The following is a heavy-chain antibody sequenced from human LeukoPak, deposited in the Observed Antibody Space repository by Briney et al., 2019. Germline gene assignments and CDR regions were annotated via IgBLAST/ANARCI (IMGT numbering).Heavy chain of an antibody. CDR1: GFTFSSYW. D-gene: IGHD2-2*02. J-gene: IGHJ4*02. Sequence: GGSLRLSCAASGFTFSSYWMSWVRQAPGKGLEWVANIKQDGSEKYCVDSVKGRFTISRDNAKNSLYLQMNSLRAEDTAVYYCARRESYCSSTSCYIGAFDYWGQGTLVTVSS. V-gene: IGHV3-7*01. CDR2: IKQDGSEK. CDR3: ARRESYCSSTSCYIGAFDY.